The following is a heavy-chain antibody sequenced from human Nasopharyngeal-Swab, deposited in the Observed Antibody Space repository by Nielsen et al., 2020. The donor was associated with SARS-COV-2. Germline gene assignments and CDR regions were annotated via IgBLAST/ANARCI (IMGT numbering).Heavy chain of an antibody. CDR1: GGSISSHY. J-gene: IGHJ4*02. CDR3: AREAVGGLVDS. Sequence: SETPSLTCTVSGGSISSHYWSWIRQSPGKGLEWIWYFYYSGITNYNPSLKSRVTILIDTSKNQFSLKLNSVTAADTAVYYCAREAVGGLVDSWGQGTLVTVSS. D-gene: IGHD1-26*01. V-gene: IGHV4-59*11. CDR2: FYYSGIT.